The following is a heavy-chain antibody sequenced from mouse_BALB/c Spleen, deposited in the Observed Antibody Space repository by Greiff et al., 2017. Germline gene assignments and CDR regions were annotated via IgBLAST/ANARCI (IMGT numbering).Heavy chain of an antibody. J-gene: IGHJ2*01. Sequence: VKLMESGAGLVAPSQSLSISCTASGFSLTGYGVNWVRQPPGKGLEWLGMICGGGSTDYNTALKSRLSISKDNSKSHVFLIMNSLQTDDTARYYCGGDSGYDGVDYWGQGTTLTVSS. CDR3: GGDSGYDGVDY. D-gene: IGHD2-2*01. CDR2: ICGGGST. CDR1: GFSLTGYG. V-gene: IGHV2-6-7*01.